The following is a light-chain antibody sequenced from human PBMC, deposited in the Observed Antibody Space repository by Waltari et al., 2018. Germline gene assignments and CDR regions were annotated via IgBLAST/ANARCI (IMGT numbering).Light chain of an antibody. CDR3: AAWDDSLHGPV. CDR1: SSNIGRNV. J-gene: IGLJ3*02. CDR2: RNN. V-gene: IGLV1-44*01. Sequence: QSVLTQPPSASGTPGPRVTISCSGSSSNIGRNVANWYQQLPGTAPKVLIYRNNQRPSGVPDRFSGSKSGTSAALAISGLQSEDEGDYYCAAWDDSLHGPVFGAGTKVTVL.